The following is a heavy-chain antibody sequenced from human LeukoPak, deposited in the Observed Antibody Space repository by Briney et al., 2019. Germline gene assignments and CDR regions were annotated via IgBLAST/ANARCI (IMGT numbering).Heavy chain of an antibody. CDR1: GYTFTSYG. J-gene: IGHJ4*02. D-gene: IGHD2-15*01. CDR2: ISAYNGNT. CDR3: ARDEYCSGGSCYSGYLDY. V-gene: IGHV1-18*01. Sequence: ASVKVSCKASGYTFTSYGISWVRQAPGQGLEWMGWISAYNGNTNYAQKLQGRVTMTTDTSTSTAYMELRSLRSDDTAVYYCARDEYCSGGSCYSGYLDYWGQGTLVTVSS.